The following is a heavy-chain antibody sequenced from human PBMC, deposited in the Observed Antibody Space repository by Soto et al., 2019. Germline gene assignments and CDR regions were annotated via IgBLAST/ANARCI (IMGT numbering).Heavy chain of an antibody. V-gene: IGHV5-10-1*01. Sequence: RGESLKISCKGSGYKFTDYWINWVRQKPGKGLEWMGRIDTSDSYTHYGPSFQGHVTISVDTSTTTAYLQWSSLEASDTAIYFCARPGTLIAEHIWFDPWGQGTLVTVSS. CDR1: GYKFTDYW. J-gene: IGHJ5*02. D-gene: IGHD3-10*01. CDR3: ARPGTLIAEHIWFDP. CDR2: IDTSDSYT.